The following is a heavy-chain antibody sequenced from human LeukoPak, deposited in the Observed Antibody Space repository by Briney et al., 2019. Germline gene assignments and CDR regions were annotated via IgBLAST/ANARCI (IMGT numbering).Heavy chain of an antibody. Sequence: GGSLRLSCAASGFTFSSSSMNWVRQAPGKGLEWLSYISGSSSTIYYADSVKGRFTISRDNAKHSLYLQMNSLRDEDTAVYYCARDQRAYCSTTSCKYNWLDPWGQGTLVTVSS. J-gene: IGHJ5*02. V-gene: IGHV3-48*02. CDR1: GFTFSSSS. CDR3: ARDQRAYCSTTSCKYNWLDP. CDR2: ISGSSSTI. D-gene: IGHD2-2*01.